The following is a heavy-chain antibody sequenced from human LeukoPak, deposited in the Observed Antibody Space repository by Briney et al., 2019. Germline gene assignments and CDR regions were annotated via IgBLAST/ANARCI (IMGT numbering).Heavy chain of an antibody. CDR3: ARGGGSSSGRFDY. V-gene: IGHV3-7*01. CDR2: IKQDESER. D-gene: IGHD6-6*01. Sequence: PGGSLRLSCAASGFTFSSYWMSWVRQAPGKGLEWVANIKQDESERYYVDSVKGRFTISRDNAKNSLYLQMNSLRAEDTAVYYCARGGGSSSGRFDYWGQGTLVTVSS. CDR1: GFTFSSYW. J-gene: IGHJ4*02.